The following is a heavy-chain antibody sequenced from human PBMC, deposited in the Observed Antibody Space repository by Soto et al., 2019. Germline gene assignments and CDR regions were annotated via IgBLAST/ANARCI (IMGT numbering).Heavy chain of an antibody. CDR2: ISSSSSYI. CDR3: ARDSCSSTSCYVSPAFDI. D-gene: IGHD2-2*01. J-gene: IGHJ3*02. Sequence: GGSLRLSCAASGFTFSSYSMNWARQAPGKGLEWVSSISSSSSYIYYADSVKGRFTISRDNAKNSLYLQMNSLRAEDTAVYYCARDSCSSTSCYVSPAFDIWGQGTMVTVSS. CDR1: GFTFSSYS. V-gene: IGHV3-21*01.